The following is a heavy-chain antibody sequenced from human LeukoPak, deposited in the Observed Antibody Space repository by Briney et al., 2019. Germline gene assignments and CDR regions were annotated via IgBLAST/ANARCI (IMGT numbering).Heavy chain of an antibody. D-gene: IGHD2-2*01. V-gene: IGHV1-69*13. CDR2: IIPIFGTA. J-gene: IGHJ6*03. Sequence: ASVKVSCKASGGTFSSYVISWVRQAPGQGLEWMGGIIPIFGTANYAQKFQGRVTITADESTSTAYMELSSLRSEDTAVYYCAAGVPAASKYYYYYYMDVWGKGTTVTVSS. CDR3: AAGVPAASKYYYYYYMDV. CDR1: GGTFSSYV.